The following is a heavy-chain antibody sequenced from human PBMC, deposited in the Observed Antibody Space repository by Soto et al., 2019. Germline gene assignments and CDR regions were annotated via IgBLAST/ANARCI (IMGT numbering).Heavy chain of an antibody. Sequence: EVQLVESGGGLVKPGGSLRLSCAASGFTFSSYSMNWVRQAPGKGLEWVSSISSSSSYIYYADSVKGRFTISRDNAKNSLYLQMNSLRAEDTAVYYCARDMGPYGDYAFRYWGQGTLVTVSS. J-gene: IGHJ4*02. CDR3: ARDMGPYGDYAFRY. CDR1: GFTFSSYS. CDR2: ISSSSSYI. V-gene: IGHV3-21*01. D-gene: IGHD4-17*01.